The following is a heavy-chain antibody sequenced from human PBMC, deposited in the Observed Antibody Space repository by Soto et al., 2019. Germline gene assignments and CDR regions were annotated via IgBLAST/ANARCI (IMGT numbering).Heavy chain of an antibody. Sequence: ASVKVSCKASGYSFTSYYMHWVRQAPGQGLEWMGIINPSGGSTSYAQKFQGRVTMTRDTSTSTVYMELSSLRSEDTAVYYCARDLGLPIIITFGEPQAFDYWGLG. CDR3: ARDLGLPIIITFGEPQAFDY. J-gene: IGHJ4*02. CDR2: INPSGGST. V-gene: IGHV1-46*01. CDR1: GYSFTSYY. D-gene: IGHD3-16*01.